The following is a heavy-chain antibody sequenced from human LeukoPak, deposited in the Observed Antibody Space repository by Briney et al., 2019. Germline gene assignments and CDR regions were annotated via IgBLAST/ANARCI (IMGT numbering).Heavy chain of an antibody. CDR2: IKQDGSEK. CDR1: GFTFSSYW. V-gene: IGHV3-7*01. CDR3: ARDGSQTYYYDSSGYLD. Sequence: GGSLRLSCAASGFTFSSYWMSWVRQAPGKGLEWVANIKQDGSEKYCVDSVKGRFTISRDNAKNSLYLQMNSLRAEDTAVYYCARDGSQTYYYDSSGYLDWGQGTLVTVSS. D-gene: IGHD3-22*01. J-gene: IGHJ4*02.